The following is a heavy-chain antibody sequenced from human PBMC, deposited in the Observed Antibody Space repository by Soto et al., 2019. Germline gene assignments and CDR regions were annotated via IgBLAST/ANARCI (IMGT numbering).Heavy chain of an antibody. CDR3: AKDRMPIWVSYFDY. Sequence: EVQLLESGGGLVQPGGSLRLSCAASGFTFSSYAMSWVRQAPGKGLEWVAAISGSGGSTYYAGSVKGRFTISRDNSKNTLYLQMNTLRAEDTAVYYCAKDRMPIWVSYFDYWGQGTLVTVSS. V-gene: IGHV3-23*01. J-gene: IGHJ4*02. CDR1: GFTFSSYA. CDR2: ISGSGGST. D-gene: IGHD2-2*01.